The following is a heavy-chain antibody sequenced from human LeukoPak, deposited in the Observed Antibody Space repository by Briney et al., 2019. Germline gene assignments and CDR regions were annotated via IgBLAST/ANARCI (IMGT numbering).Heavy chain of an antibody. V-gene: IGHV5-51*01. CDR1: GYSFTSYW. CDR3: ARHGHCTNGVCYSNYYYYMDV. J-gene: IGHJ6*03. D-gene: IGHD2-8*01. Sequence: GESLKISCKGSGYSFTSYWIGWVRQMPGKGLEWMGIIYPEDSDTRYSPSFEGQVIISVDKSISTAYLQWSSLQASDTATYYCARHGHCTNGVCYSNYYYYMDVWGKGTTVTVSS. CDR2: IYPEDSDT.